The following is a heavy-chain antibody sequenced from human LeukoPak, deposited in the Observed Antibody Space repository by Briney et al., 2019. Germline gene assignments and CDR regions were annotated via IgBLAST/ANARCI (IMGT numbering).Heavy chain of an antibody. CDR2: INPNSGGT. J-gene: IGHJ5*02. V-gene: IGHV1-2*02. CDR1: GYTFTGYY. Sequence: ASVKVSCKASGYTFTGYYMHWVRQAPGQGLEWMGWINPNSGGTNYAQKFQGRVTMTRDTSISTAYMELSRLRSDDTAVYYCAREPMYYYDSSGLNWFDPWGQGTLVTVSS. CDR3: AREPMYYYDSSGLNWFDP. D-gene: IGHD3-22*01.